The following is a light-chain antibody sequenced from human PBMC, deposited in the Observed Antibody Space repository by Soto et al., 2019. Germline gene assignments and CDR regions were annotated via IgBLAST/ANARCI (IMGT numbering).Light chain of an antibody. CDR3: QQYGNAPFT. Sequence: EIVLTQSPGTLSFSPGEIANLTFSASQSVSSSYLAWFQQKPGQAPRLLIYGASSRATGIPDRFSGSGSGTDFTLTISRLEPEDFAVYYCQQYGNAPFTFGPGTKVDIK. J-gene: IGKJ3*01. V-gene: IGKV3-20*01. CDR1: QSVSSSY. CDR2: GAS.